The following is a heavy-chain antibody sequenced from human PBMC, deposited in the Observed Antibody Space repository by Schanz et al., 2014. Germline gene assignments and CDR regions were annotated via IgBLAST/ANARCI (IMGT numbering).Heavy chain of an antibody. CDR2: INTNTGNP. J-gene: IGHJ4*02. V-gene: IGHV7-4-1*02. CDR3: ARRGIRGVFSSFDY. CDR1: GYTFIYYT. D-gene: IGHD3-10*01. Sequence: QVQLVQSGSELKKPGASVKVSCKASGYTFIYYTMNWVRQAPGQGLEWMGWINTNTGNPTYAQGFTGRFVFSLDTSVSTAYLQISSLKAEDTAVYYCARRGIRGVFSSFDYWGLGTLVTVSS.